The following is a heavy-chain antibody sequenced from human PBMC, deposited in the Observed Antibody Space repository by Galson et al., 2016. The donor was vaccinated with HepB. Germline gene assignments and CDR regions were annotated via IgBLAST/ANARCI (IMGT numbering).Heavy chain of an antibody. CDR1: GFSVYV. D-gene: IGHD3-3*01. Sequence: SLRLSCAASGFSVYVMSWVRQAPGKGLEWVATFSGYDSSAFYADPVTGRFTIARDSPKKTLFLQMNSMRVDDTARDFCAKDLHYEIARDSSVFWRGLARRQSAEDSDMDVWGQGTTVIVSS. J-gene: IGHJ6*02. CDR3: AKDLHYEIARDSSVFWRGLARRQSAEDSDMDV. CDR2: FSGYDSSA. V-gene: IGHV3-23*01.